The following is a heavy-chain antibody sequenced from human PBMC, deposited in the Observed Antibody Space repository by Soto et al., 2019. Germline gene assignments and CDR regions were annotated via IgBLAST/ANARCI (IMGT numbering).Heavy chain of an antibody. CDR2: IYPGDSDT. J-gene: IGHJ6*02. CDR1: GYSFTSYW. V-gene: IGHV5-51*01. D-gene: IGHD4-4*01. CDR3: ARRRSNDNYYYYGMDV. Sequence: GESLKISCKGSGYSFTSYWIGWVRQMPGKGLEWMGIIYPGDSDTRYSPSFQGQVTISADKSISTAYLQWSSLKASDTAMYYCARRRSNDNYYYYGMDVWGQGTTVTVSS.